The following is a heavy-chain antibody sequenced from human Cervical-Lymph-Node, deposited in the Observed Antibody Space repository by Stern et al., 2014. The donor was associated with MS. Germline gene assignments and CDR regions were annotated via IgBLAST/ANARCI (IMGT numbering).Heavy chain of an antibody. CDR1: GIDISDHS. J-gene: IGHJ4*02. CDR3: ATDTFWIAAYDY. V-gene: IGHV3-21*01. CDR2: ITRSSTFI. Sequence: EVQLVESGGGLVKPGGSLRLSCAASGIDISDHSMNWVRQAPGKGLEGVSSITRSSTFIYYADSVKGRFTISRDNAKNSLYLQMNSLRAADTAVYYCATDTFWIAAYDYWGQGTLVTVSS. D-gene: IGHD2-2*03.